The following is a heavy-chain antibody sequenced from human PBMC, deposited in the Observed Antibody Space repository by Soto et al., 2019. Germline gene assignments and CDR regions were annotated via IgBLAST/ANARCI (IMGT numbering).Heavy chain of an antibody. CDR1: GDSVSSNSAA. D-gene: IGHD5-12*01. J-gene: IGHJ6*02. V-gene: IGHV6-1*01. CDR3: ARDGKWLRLGYYYYGMDV. Sequence: SQTLSLTCAISGDSVSSNSAAWNWIRQSPSRGLEWLGRTYYRSKWYNDYAVSVKSRITINPDTSKNQFSLQLNSVTPEDTAVYYCARDGKWLRLGYYYYGMDVWGQGTTVTVS. CDR2: TYYRSKWYN.